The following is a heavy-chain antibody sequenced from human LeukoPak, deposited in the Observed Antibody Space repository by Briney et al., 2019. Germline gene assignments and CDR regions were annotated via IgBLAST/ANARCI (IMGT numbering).Heavy chain of an antibody. CDR1: GYTFNGYY. D-gene: IGHD3-10*01. J-gene: IGHJ4*02. CDR2: ISAYNGNT. V-gene: IGHV1-18*04. CDR3: TSNPPDPHYYGSGSYVY. Sequence: GASVKVSCKASGYTFNGYYMHWVRQAPGQGLEWMGWISAYNGNTNYAQKLQGRVTMTTDTSTSTAYMELRSLRSDDTAVYYCTSNPPDPHYYGSGSYVYWGQGTLVTASS.